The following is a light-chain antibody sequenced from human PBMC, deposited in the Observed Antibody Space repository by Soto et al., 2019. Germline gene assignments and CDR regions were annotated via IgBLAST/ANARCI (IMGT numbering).Light chain of an antibody. J-gene: IGKJ1*01. CDR3: QQYFSWPFPSWT. CDR2: GAS. Sequence: EIVMTQSPATLSVSPGERATLSCSASQSVSSNLGWDQLKPGQAPRLLIYGASTRATGIPARFSGSGSGTEFTLTISSLQSEDFAVYYCQQYFSWPFPSWTFGQGTKVDIK. V-gene: IGKV3-15*01. CDR1: QSVSSN.